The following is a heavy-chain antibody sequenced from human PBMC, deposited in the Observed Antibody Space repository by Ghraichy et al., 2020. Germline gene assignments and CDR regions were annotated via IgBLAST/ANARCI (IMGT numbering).Heavy chain of an antibody. CDR3: ARHSPRGNICYSRFCCFDP. CDR2: IFYSGST. CDR1: GGSISSSTYY. V-gene: IGHV4-39*01. Sequence: SETLSLTCTVSGGSISSSTYYWAWIRQPPGKGLEWLGNIFYSGSTYYNPSLESRVTISVDTSKNQFSLKLSSVTASDTAVYYCARHSPRGNICYSRFCCFDPWGQGALVTVSS. D-gene: IGHD2-15*01. J-gene: IGHJ5*02.